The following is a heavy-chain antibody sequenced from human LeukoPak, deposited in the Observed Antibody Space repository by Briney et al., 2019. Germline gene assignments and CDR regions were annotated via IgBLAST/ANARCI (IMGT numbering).Heavy chain of an antibody. D-gene: IGHD5-18*01. CDR3: ARSSITRVQLMWDFDY. Sequence: ASVKVSCKASGYTFTSYYIHWVRQAPGQGLEWMGIINPSGGSTSYAQKFQGRVTMTRDTSTSTVYMELSSLRSEDTAVYYCARSSITRVQLMWDFDYWGQGTLVTVSS. V-gene: IGHV1-46*01. J-gene: IGHJ4*02. CDR2: INPSGGST. CDR1: GYTFTSYY.